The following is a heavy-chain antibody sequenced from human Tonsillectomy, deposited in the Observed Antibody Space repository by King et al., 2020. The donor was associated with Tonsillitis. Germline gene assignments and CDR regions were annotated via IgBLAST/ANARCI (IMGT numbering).Heavy chain of an antibody. Sequence: VQLVESGGGLVQPGGSLRLSCAASGFTFSSYSMNWVRQAPGKGLEWVSYISSSSSTIYYADSVKGRFTISRDNAKNSLYLKMNRLRDEDTAVYYCARRGGGDIDYWGPGTLVTVSS. D-gene: IGHD2-21*02. J-gene: IGHJ4*02. V-gene: IGHV3-48*02. CDR3: ARRGGGDIDY. CDR1: GFTFSSYS. CDR2: ISSSSSTI.